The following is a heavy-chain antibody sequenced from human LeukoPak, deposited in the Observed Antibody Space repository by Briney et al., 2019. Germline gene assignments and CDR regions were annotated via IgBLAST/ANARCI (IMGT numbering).Heavy chain of an antibody. CDR2: INHSGST. D-gene: IGHD2-15*01. J-gene: IGHJ4*02. CDR1: GGAFSGYY. V-gene: IGHV4-34*01. Sequence: KPSETLSLTCAVYGGAFSGYYWSWIRQPPGKGLEWIGEINHSGSTNYNPSPKSRVTISVDTSKNQFSLKLSSVTAADTAVYYCARVVVVAAGHDYWGQGTLVTVSS. CDR3: ARVVVVAAGHDY.